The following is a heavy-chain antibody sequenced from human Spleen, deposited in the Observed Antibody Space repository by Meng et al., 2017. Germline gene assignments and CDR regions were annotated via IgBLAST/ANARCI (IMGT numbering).Heavy chain of an antibody. CDR3: ARDPTEVGAFDY. Sequence: QVQLVQSGAEGKRPGASGKASWETSGYTFTDYSIQWVRQAPGQRLEWMGWITANGYTKYSQKLQGRVTITSDTSANTAYIEVSSLRSEDTAVYYCARDPTEVGAFDYWGQGTLVTVSS. V-gene: IGHV1-3*01. J-gene: IGHJ4*02. D-gene: IGHD1-26*01. CDR1: GYTFTDYS. CDR2: ITANGYT.